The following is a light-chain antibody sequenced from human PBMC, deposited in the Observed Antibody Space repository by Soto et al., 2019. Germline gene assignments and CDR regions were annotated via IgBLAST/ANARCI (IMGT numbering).Light chain of an antibody. CDR1: SSNLGAGYD. Sequence: SVLTQPPSMSGAPGQRVTMSCTGSSSNLGAGYDVHWYQRLPGAAPKLLIYDNTHRPSGVPNRFSGSKSGTSASLAITGLQAEDEADYYCQSYDSGLSGHWVFGGGTKLTVL. CDR3: QSYDSGLSGHWV. CDR2: DNT. J-gene: IGLJ3*02. V-gene: IGLV1-40*01.